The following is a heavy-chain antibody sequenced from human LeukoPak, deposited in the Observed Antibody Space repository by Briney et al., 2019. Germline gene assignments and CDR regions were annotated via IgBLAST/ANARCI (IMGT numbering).Heavy chain of an antibody. Sequence: VGSLRLSCAASGFTFISYSMHWVRQAPAKGLERVAVISYDGSNKYYADSVKGRFTISRDNSKNTLYLQMNSLRAEDTAVYYCARSYSSSSLGYWGQGTLVTVSS. CDR2: ISYDGSNK. CDR1: GFTFISYS. J-gene: IGHJ4*02. CDR3: ARSYSSSSLGY. D-gene: IGHD6-6*01. V-gene: IGHV3-30*16.